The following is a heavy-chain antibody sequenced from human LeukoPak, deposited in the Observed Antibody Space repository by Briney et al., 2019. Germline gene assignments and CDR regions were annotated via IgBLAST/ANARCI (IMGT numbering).Heavy chain of an antibody. J-gene: IGHJ4*02. D-gene: IGHD5-18*01. CDR1: GGTFSSYA. V-gene: IGHV1-69*13. CDR2: IIPIFGTA. Sequence: GASVKVSCKASGGTFSSYAISWVRQAPGQGLEWMGGIIPIFGTANYAQKFQGRVTITADESTSTAYMELSSLRSEDTAVYYCARDRGWAGYTYGFYYWGQGTLVTASS. CDR3: ARDRGWAGYTYGFYY.